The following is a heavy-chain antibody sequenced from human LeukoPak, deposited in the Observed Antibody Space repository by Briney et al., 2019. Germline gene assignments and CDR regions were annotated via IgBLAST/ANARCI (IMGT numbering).Heavy chain of an antibody. D-gene: IGHD5-18*01. J-gene: IGHJ5*02. Sequence: GASVKVSCKASGYTFTSYDINWVRQAPGQGLEWMGGIIPIFGTANYAQKFQGRVTITADESTSTAYMELSSLRSEDTAVYYCARIGDTAMVNWFDPWGQGTLVTVSS. CDR2: IIPIFGTA. V-gene: IGHV1-69*13. CDR3: ARIGDTAMVNWFDP. CDR1: GYTFTSYD.